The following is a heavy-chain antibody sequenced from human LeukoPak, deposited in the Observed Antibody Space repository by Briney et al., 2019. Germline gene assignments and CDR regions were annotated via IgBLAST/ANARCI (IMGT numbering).Heavy chain of an antibody. CDR1: GGSFSGYY. CDR2: INHSGST. J-gene: IGHJ4*02. CDR3: ARGHGDSSGYYSDY. Sequence: SETLSLTCAVYGGSFSGYYWSWIRQPPGKGLEWIGEINHSGSTNYNPSLKSRVTISVDTSKDQFSLKLSSVTAADTAVYYCARGHGDSSGYYSDYWGQGTLVTVSS. V-gene: IGHV4-34*01. D-gene: IGHD3-22*01.